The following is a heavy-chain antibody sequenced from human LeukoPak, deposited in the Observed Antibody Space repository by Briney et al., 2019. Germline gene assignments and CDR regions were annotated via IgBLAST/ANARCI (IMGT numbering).Heavy chain of an antibody. Sequence: GGSLRLSCAASGFTFSSYSMNWVRQAPGKGLEWVSSISSSSGYIYYADSVKGRFTISRDNAKNSLYLQMNSLRAEDTAVYYCARVDTLTRGRNYPTDVWGQGTTVTVSS. CDR3: ARVDTLTRGRNYPTDV. J-gene: IGHJ6*02. V-gene: IGHV3-21*04. CDR1: GFTFSSYS. CDR2: ISSSSGYI. D-gene: IGHD3-10*01.